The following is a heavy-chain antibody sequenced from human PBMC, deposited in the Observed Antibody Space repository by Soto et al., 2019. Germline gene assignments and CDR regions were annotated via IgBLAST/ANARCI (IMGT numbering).Heavy chain of an antibody. J-gene: IGHJ4*02. D-gene: IGHD3-3*01. Sequence: DVRLAESGGGLVQPGGSLRHSCTTSGFSFASFAMTWVRQAPGKGLEWVATISGSDGKTYYADSVKGRFSISRDTSRNSVYRQMNSLGADDTAIYYCAKWSYLDYWGQGTRGSVSS. CDR3: AKWSYLDY. CDR2: ISGSDGKT. CDR1: GFSFASFA. V-gene: IGHV3-23*04.